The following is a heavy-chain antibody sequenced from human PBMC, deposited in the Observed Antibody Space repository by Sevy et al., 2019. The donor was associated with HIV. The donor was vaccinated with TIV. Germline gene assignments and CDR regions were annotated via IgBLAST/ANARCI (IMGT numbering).Heavy chain of an antibody. CDR2: IIPIFGTA. Sequence: ASVKVSCKASGGTFSSYAISWVRQAPGQGLEWMGGIIPIFGTANYAQKFQGRVTITADKSTSTAYMELSSLRSEDTAVYYGARDSLRGGKYLPFGLHDAFDIWGQGTMVTVSS. J-gene: IGHJ3*02. CDR1: GGTFSSYA. CDR3: ARDSLRGGKYLPFGLHDAFDI. V-gene: IGHV1-69*06. D-gene: IGHD4-4*01.